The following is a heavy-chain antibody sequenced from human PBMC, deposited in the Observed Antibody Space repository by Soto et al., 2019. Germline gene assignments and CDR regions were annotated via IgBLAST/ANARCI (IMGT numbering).Heavy chain of an antibody. CDR3: ARPGRDWGALHY. J-gene: IGHJ4*02. CDR2: IYYSRST. D-gene: IGHD7-27*01. Sequence: PSETLSLTCTVSNDAISTYYWTWIRQPPGKGLKWIGFIYYSRSTNYNPSLQSRVTISVDTSKNQFSLKMNSVTAADTAVYYCARPGRDWGALHYWGQGTLVTVSS. CDR1: NDAISTYY. V-gene: IGHV4-59*08.